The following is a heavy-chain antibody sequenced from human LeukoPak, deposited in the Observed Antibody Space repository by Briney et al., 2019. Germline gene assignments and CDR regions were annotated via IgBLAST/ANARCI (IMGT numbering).Heavy chain of an antibody. CDR3: AKDWGLPEY. CDR2: ISYDGSNK. V-gene: IGHV3-30*18. J-gene: IGHJ4*02. Sequence: GRSLRLSCAASGFTFNSYGMHWVRQAPGKGLEWVAVISYDGSNKYYADSVKGRFTISRDNSKNTLFLQMNSLRAEDTAVYYCAKDWGLPEYWGQGTLVTVSS. D-gene: IGHD3-16*01. CDR1: GFTFNSYG.